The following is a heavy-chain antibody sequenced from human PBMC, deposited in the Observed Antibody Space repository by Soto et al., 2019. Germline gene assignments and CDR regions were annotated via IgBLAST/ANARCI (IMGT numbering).Heavy chain of an antibody. CDR3: ARNGSYYDFWSGYYFGGGMDV. D-gene: IGHD3-3*01. V-gene: IGHV4-34*01. Sequence: SETLSLTCAVYGGSFSGYYWSWIRQPPGKGLGWIGEINHSGSTNYNPSLKSRVTISVDTSKNQFSLKLSSVTAADTAVYYCARNGSYYDFWSGYYFGGGMDVWGQGTTVTVSS. CDR2: INHSGST. CDR1: GGSFSGYY. J-gene: IGHJ6*02.